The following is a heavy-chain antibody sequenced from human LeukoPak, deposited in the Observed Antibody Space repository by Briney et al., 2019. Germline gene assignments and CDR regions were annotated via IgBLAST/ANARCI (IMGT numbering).Heavy chain of an antibody. V-gene: IGHV3-21*04. D-gene: IGHD2-2*01. Sequence: GGSLRLSCAASGFTFSSYSMNWVRQAPGKGLEWVSSISSSSSYIYYADSVKGRFTISRDNAKNSLYLQMNSLRAEDTAVYFCAKGGIVVVPAARPMDVWGQGTTVTVSS. J-gene: IGHJ6*02. CDR2: ISSSSSYI. CDR1: GFTFSSYS. CDR3: AKGGIVVVPAARPMDV.